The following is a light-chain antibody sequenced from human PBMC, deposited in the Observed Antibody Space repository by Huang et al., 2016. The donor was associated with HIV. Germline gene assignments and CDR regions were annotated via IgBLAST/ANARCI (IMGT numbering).Light chain of an antibody. J-gene: IGKJ1*01. Sequence: EIVLTQSPGTLSLSPGERATLSCRASQSVSNSFLAWYQQKPGQAPRLLIYGVSSRATGIPDRFSGSGSGTDFTLTISRLEPEDVAVYFCQQYVGSPRTFGQGTKVEIK. CDR2: GVS. CDR1: QSVSNSF. V-gene: IGKV3-20*01. CDR3: QQYVGSPRT.